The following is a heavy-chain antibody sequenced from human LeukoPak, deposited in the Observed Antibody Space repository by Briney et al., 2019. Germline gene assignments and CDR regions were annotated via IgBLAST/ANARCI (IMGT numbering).Heavy chain of an antibody. V-gene: IGHV1-8*03. D-gene: IGHD2-15*01. J-gene: IGHJ4*02. CDR1: GYTFINYD. CDR3: ARERAVAAIDY. Sequence: ASVKVSCKASGYTFINYDINWVRQAPGQGLEWMGWMNPNTGKTGYGQKFQVRVTITRNTSTNTAYMELSSLRSDDTAVYYCARERAVAAIDYWGQGTLVTVSS. CDR2: MNPNTGKT.